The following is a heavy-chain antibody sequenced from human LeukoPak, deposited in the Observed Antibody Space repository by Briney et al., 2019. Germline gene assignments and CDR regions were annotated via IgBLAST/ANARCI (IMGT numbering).Heavy chain of an antibody. Sequence: GGSLRLSCAASGFTFSDYYMSWIRQAPGKGLEWVSYISSSGSTIYYADSVKGRFTISRDNAKNSLYLQMNSLRAEDTAVYYCARDRAVVVVAASRWFDPWGQGTLVTVSS. J-gene: IGHJ5*02. CDR3: ARDRAVVVVAASRWFDP. D-gene: IGHD2-15*01. CDR1: GFTFSDYY. V-gene: IGHV3-11*04. CDR2: ISSSGSTI.